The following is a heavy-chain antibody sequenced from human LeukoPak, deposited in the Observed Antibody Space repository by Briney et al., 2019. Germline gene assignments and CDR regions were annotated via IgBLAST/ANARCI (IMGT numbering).Heavy chain of an antibody. CDR3: ARFAAGGSYYYYMDV. D-gene: IGHD3-10*01. Sequence: GGSLRLSCAASGFNFSRYGMHWVRQAPGKGLEWVAFIRYDGTNKYYADSVKGRFTISRDNARNSLYLQMNSLRADDTAVYYCARFAAGGSYYYYMDVWGKGTTVTVSS. V-gene: IGHV3-30*02. J-gene: IGHJ6*03. CDR1: GFNFSRYG. CDR2: IRYDGTNK.